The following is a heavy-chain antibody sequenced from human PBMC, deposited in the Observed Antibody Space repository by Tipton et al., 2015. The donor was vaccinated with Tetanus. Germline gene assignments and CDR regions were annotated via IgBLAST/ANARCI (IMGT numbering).Heavy chain of an antibody. J-gene: IGHJ2*01. CDR3: ATMTPVDWYFDL. D-gene: IGHD4-23*01. CDR2: IYYSGST. CDR1: GDSVRGGDYQ. Sequence: TLSLTCTVSGDSVRGGDYQWNWIRQSPGQGLEWIGLIYYSGSTSYNPSLKSRVTISVDTSKNQLSLKLTSVTAADTAVYYCATMTPVDWYFDLWGRGTLVTVSS. V-gene: IGHV4-61*08.